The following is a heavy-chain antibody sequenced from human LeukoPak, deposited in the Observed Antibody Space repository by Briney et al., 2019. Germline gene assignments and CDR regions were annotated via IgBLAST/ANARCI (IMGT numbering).Heavy chain of an antibody. V-gene: IGHV4-59*08. CDR2: IYYGGTT. J-gene: IGHJ4*02. CDR3: VRHGGTLGYFDF. CDR1: GHSLSSYY. Sequence: ASETLSLTCTVSGHSLSSYYWSWIRQPPGKGLEWIGYIYYGGTTNYNPSLKRRVSISADSPKNQFSLRLTSVTHADTALYYCVRHGGTLGYFDFWGPGTLVTVSS. D-gene: IGHD1-26*01.